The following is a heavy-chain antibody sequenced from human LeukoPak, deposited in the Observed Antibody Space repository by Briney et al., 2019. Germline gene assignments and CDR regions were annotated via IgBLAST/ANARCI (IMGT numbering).Heavy chain of an antibody. CDR3: ARAFSGFGTIDY. CDR2: IYPGNSDT. V-gene: IGHV5-51*01. J-gene: IGHJ4*02. Sequence: GESLKISCKGSGYSFTSFWIAWVRQMPGKGLEWMGFIYPGNSDTRYSPSFQGQVTISADKSISTAYLQWSSPKASDTAMYYCARAFSGFGTIDYWGQGTLVTVSS. CDR1: GYSFTSFW. D-gene: IGHD5-12*01.